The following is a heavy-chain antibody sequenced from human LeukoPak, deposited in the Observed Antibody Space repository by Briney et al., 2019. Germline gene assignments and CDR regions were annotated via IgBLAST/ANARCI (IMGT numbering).Heavy chain of an antibody. Sequence: SETLSLTCTVSGGSISSSSYYWGWIRQPPGKGLEWIGSIYYSGSTNYNPSLKSRVTISVDTSKNQFSLKLSSVTAADTAVYYCAREVVGDLFDYWGQGTLVTVSS. CDR2: IYYSGST. J-gene: IGHJ4*02. CDR1: GGSISSSSYY. D-gene: IGHD2-15*01. CDR3: AREVVGDLFDY. V-gene: IGHV4-39*07.